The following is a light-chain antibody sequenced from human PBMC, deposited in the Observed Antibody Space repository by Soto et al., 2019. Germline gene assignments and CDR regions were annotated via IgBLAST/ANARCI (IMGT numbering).Light chain of an antibody. CDR3: QQYDNWPRK. CDR1: QRVGGN. V-gene: IGKV3-15*01. J-gene: IGKJ1*01. Sequence: EIVMTQSLASLSVSPGETATLSCRASQRVGGNLAWYQQKPGQAPRLLIYHASTRATGIPARFSGSGSGTDFTLTISSLQSEDFAFFYCQQYDNWPRKFGQGTKGDIK. CDR2: HAS.